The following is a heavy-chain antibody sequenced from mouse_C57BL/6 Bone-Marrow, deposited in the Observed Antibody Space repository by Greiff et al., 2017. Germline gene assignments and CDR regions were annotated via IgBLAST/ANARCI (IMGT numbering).Heavy chain of an antibody. D-gene: IGHD1-1*01. CDR2: INPNYGTT. J-gene: IGHJ2*01. Sequence: VQLKESGPELVKPGASVKISCKASGYSFTDYNMNWVKQSTGKSLEWIGVINPNYGTTSYNQKFKGKATLTVDQSSSTAYMQLNSLTSEDSAVYYCARWNYGSSEYYFDYWGQGTTLTVSS. CDR1: GYSFTDYN. CDR3: ARWNYGSSEYYFDY. V-gene: IGHV1-39*01.